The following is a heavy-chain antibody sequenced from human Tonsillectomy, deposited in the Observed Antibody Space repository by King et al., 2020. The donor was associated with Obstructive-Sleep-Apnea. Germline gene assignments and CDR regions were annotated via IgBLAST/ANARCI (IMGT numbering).Heavy chain of an antibody. Sequence: QLVESGGGLVQPGGSLRLSCAASGFTVGSNYMSWVRQAPGKGLEWVSIIYSGGSTYYADSVKGRFTISRDNSKNTLYLQMNSLRAEDTAVYYCARDVNYYDSGSSLDYWGQGTLVTVSP. CDR1: GFTVGSNY. V-gene: IGHV3-66*01. J-gene: IGHJ4*02. D-gene: IGHD3-10*01. CDR3: ARDVNYYDSGSSLDY. CDR2: IYSGGST.